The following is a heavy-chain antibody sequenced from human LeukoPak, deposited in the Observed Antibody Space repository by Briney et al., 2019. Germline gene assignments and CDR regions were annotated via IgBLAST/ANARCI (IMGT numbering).Heavy chain of an antibody. Sequence: GGSLRLSCAASGFTFSSYAMHWVRQAPGKGLEWVAVISYDGSNKYYADSVKGRFTISRDNSKNTLYLQMNSLRAEDTAVYYCAKGSRYCSSTSCLFRPFDPWGQGTLVTVSS. CDR1: GFTFSSYA. CDR2: ISYDGSNK. J-gene: IGHJ5*02. CDR3: AKGSRYCSSTSCLFRPFDP. V-gene: IGHV3-30-3*01. D-gene: IGHD2-2*01.